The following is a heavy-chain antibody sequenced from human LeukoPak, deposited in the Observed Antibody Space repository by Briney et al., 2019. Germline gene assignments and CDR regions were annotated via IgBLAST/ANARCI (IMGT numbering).Heavy chain of an antibody. CDR2: IYYSGST. V-gene: IGHV4-31*03. Sequence: PSQTLSLTCTVSGGSISSGGYYWSWIRQHPGKGLEWIGYIYYSGSTYYNPSLKSRVTISVDTSKNQFSLELSSVTAADTAVYYCACGVVVITEIDYWGQGTLVTVSS. J-gene: IGHJ4*02. CDR1: GGSISSGGYY. D-gene: IGHD3-22*01. CDR3: ACGVVVITEIDY.